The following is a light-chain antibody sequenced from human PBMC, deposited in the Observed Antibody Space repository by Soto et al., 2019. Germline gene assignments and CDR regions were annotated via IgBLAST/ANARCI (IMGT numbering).Light chain of an antibody. V-gene: IGKV1-5*01. CDR2: DAS. CDR1: QSISSW. Sequence: DIQMTQSPSTLSASVGDRVTITCRASQSISSWLAWYQQKPGKAPKLLIYDASILESGVPSRFSGSESGTEFTLTISSLQPDDFATYYCQKYNTYWTFGQGTKVDIK. CDR3: QKYNTYWT. J-gene: IGKJ1*01.